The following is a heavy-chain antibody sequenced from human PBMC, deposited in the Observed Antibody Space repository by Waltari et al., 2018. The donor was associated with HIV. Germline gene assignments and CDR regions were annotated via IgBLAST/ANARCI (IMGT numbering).Heavy chain of an antibody. J-gene: IGHJ2*01. CDR2: IYTSVST. V-gene: IGHV4-61*02. D-gene: IGHD4-17*01. CDR1: GGSISSGSYY. CDR3: ARVSTVVTPYFDL. Sequence: QVQLQESGPGLVKPSQTLSLTCTVSGGSISSGSYYWSWIRQPAGKGLEWIGRIYTSVSTNYNPSLKSRVTISVDTSKNQFSLKLSSVTAADTAVYYCARVSTVVTPYFDLWGRGTLVTVSS.